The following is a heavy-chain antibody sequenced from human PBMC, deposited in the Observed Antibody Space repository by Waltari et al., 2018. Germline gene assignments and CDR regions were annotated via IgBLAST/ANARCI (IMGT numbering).Heavy chain of an antibody. CDR2: VSYSGTT. Sequence: QLQLQESGPRLVRPSEPLYLLCRGSGVHITSHRHYCAWIRQSPGQGLEWIGTVSYSGTTYISPSLKSRVSVSRDTSKNQVSLILGSVTAADMAVYYCATYIGASVGTAAFDVWGQGTMVTVSS. J-gene: IGHJ3*01. CDR1: GVHITSHRHY. CDR3: ATYIGASVGTAAFDV. V-gene: IGHV4-39*01. D-gene: IGHD5-12*01.